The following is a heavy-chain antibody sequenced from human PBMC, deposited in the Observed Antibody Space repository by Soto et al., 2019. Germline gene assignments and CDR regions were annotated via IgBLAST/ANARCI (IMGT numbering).Heavy chain of an antibody. V-gene: IGHV3-30-3*01. Sequence: QVQLVESGGGVVQPGRSLRLSCAASGFTFSNFPIHWVRQAPGQGLEWVAVISYDGSNEYYADSVKGRCTISRDNSKNTLYLRMNSLRPEDSGLYFCARGGLGSGWYHFDSWGQGTQVTVSS. CDR1: GFTFSNFP. CDR3: ARGGLGSGWYHFDS. J-gene: IGHJ4*02. D-gene: IGHD6-19*01. CDR2: ISYDGSNE.